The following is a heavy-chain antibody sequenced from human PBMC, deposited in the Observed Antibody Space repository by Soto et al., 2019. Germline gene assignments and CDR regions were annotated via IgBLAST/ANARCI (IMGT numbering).Heavy chain of an antibody. CDR1: GFTVSSNY. CDR3: ARVSIRYCSSTSCYPGY. J-gene: IGHJ4*02. CDR2: IYSGGST. Sequence: GGSLRLSCAASGFTVSSNYMSWVRQAPGKGLEWVSVIYSGGSTYYADSVKGRVTMTRDTSISTAYMELSRLRSDDTAVYYCARVSIRYCSSTSCYPGYWGQGTLVTVSS. V-gene: IGHV3-53*05. D-gene: IGHD2-2*01.